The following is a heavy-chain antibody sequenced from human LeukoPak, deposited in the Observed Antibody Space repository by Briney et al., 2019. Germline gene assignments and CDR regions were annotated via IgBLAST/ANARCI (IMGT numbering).Heavy chain of an antibody. CDR1: GYTFTGYY. J-gene: IGHJ4*02. D-gene: IGHD3-22*01. V-gene: IGHV1-2*02. CDR2: INPNSGGT. Sequence: GASVKVSCKASGYTFTGYYMHWVRQAPGQGLEWMGWINPNSGGTNYAQKFQGRVTMTRDTSISTAYMELSRLRSDDTAVYYCARGNYYDSSGYYPIDYWGQGTLVTVSS. CDR3: ARGNYYDSSGYYPIDY.